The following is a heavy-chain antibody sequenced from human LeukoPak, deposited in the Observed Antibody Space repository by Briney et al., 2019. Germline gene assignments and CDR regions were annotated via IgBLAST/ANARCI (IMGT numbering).Heavy chain of an antibody. V-gene: IGHV3-30*18. Sequence: GRSLRLSCAASGFTFSSYGMHWVRQAPGKGLEWAAVISYDASNKYYADSVKGRFTISRDNSKNTLYLQMNSLRTEDTAVYYCAKSGGYCSTTSCPPAFDYWGQGTLVTVSS. CDR1: GFTFSSYG. J-gene: IGHJ4*02. CDR2: ISYDASNK. D-gene: IGHD2-2*01. CDR3: AKSGGYCSTTSCPPAFDY.